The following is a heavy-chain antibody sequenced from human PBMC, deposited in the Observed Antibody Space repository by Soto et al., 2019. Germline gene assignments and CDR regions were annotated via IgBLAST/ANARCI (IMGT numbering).Heavy chain of an antibody. CDR1: GGSIRNNY. D-gene: IGHD6-13*01. Sequence: SETLSLTCTVSGGSIRNNYWSWIRQPPGKGLEWVGYIYYTGTSKYNPSLKSRVTISVDTSKSQFSLKLSSVTAADTAVYYCASSNIAATGFYYYGMDVWGRGTTVTVSS. J-gene: IGHJ6*02. V-gene: IGHV4-59*01. CDR2: IYYTGTS. CDR3: ASSNIAATGFYYYGMDV.